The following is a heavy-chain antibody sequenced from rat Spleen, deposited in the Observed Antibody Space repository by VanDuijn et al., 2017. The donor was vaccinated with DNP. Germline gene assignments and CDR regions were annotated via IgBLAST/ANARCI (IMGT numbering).Heavy chain of an antibody. V-gene: IGHV5-34*01. CDR2: ISSSTSYL. CDR3: VRHEYQAFDY. J-gene: IGHJ2*01. Sequence: EVDLVESGGGLVQPGTSLKLSCLASGFTFSTYGMNWFRQAPGKGLEWVASISSSTSYLYYTDTVKGRFTISRENAKNTLYLQMTSLRSEDTALYYCVRHEYQAFDYWGQGVMVTVSS. CDR1: GFTFSTYG.